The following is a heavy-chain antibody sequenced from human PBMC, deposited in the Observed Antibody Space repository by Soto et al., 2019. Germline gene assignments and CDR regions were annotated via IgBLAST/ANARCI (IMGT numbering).Heavy chain of an antibody. J-gene: IGHJ5*02. CDR1: GYTFTSYG. Sequence: ASVKVSCKASGYTFTSYGISWVRQAPGQGLEWMGWISAYNGNTNYAQKLQGRVTMTTDTSTSTAYMELRSLRSDDKAVYYCARAVDTAMEGWFDPWGQGTLVTVSS. V-gene: IGHV1-18*04. CDR3: ARAVDTAMEGWFDP. D-gene: IGHD5-18*01. CDR2: ISAYNGNT.